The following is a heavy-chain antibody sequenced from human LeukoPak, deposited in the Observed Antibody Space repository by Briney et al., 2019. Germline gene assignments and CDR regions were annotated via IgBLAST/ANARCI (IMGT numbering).Heavy chain of an antibody. J-gene: IGHJ4*02. Sequence: GGSLRLSCAASGFTFSTYAMSWVRQAPGEGLEWVSDISGSGGSTYYADSVKGRFTISRDNAKNSLYLQMNSLRDEDTAVYYCASSGSYRFDYWGQGTLVTVSS. CDR2: ISGSGGST. CDR1: GFTFSTYA. V-gene: IGHV3-23*01. CDR3: ASSGSYRFDY. D-gene: IGHD1-26*01.